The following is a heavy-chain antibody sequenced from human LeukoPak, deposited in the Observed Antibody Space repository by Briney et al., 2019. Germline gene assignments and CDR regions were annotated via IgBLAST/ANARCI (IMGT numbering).Heavy chain of an antibody. V-gene: IGHV3-13*04. CDR3: ARDSSGWGLAV. CDR1: EFTFNAYD. Sequence: GGSLRLSCAATEFTFNAYDMHWVRQAAGKGLEWVSYIGRAGDTYYAGSVKGRFTISREDAKNSSYLQMNSLGVGDTAVYYCARDSSGWGLAVWGQGTTVTVS. D-gene: IGHD6-19*01. J-gene: IGHJ6*02. CDR2: IGRAGDT.